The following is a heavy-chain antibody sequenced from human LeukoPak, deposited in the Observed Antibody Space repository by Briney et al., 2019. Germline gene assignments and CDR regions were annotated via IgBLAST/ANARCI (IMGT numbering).Heavy chain of an antibody. CDR3: ARIHRYCSGGACYVLDN. J-gene: IGHJ4*02. Sequence: SETLPLTCTVSGGSVSSGSYHWSWIRQPPGRGLEWIGYVCYSGSTNYNPSFKSRITISVDTSRNQFSLQLSSVTAADTAVYYCARIHRYCSGGACYVLDNWGQGTLVAVSS. V-gene: IGHV4-61*01. CDR2: VCYSGST. D-gene: IGHD2-15*01. CDR1: GGSVSSGSYH.